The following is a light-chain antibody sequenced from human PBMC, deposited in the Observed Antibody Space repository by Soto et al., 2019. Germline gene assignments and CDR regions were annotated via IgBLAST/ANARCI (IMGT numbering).Light chain of an antibody. CDR1: SSNIGAGYD. CDR2: GNS. Sequence: QPVLTQPPSVSGAPGQRVTISCTGSSSNIGAGYDVHWYQQLPGTAPKLLIYGNSNRPSGVPDRFSGSKSGTSASLAITGLRAEDEADYYCQSYDSSLSGWVFGGGTKLTAL. CDR3: QSYDSSLSGWV. V-gene: IGLV1-40*01. J-gene: IGLJ3*02.